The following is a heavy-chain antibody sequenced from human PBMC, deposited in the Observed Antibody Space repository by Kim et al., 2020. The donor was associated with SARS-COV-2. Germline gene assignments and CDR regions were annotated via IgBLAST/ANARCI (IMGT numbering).Heavy chain of an antibody. V-gene: IGHV3-23*01. J-gene: IGHJ6*02. D-gene: IGHD3-22*01. Sequence: DSGKGRFTISRDNSKNTLYLQMNSLRAEDTAVYYCAKHSSCYWPSYGMDVWGQGTTVTVSS. CDR3: AKHSSCYWPSYGMDV.